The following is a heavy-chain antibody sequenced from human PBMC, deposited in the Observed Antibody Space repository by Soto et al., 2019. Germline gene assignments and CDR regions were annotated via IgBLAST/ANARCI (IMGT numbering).Heavy chain of an antibody. CDR1: GFTISGNA. CDR3: ARYLSCGSKWYYYMDV. Sequence: EVQLVDSGGGLVQPGGSLRLSCAASGFTISGNAMNWVRQAPGSGLEWVSYISSSSTNIHYADSVRGRFTISRDNAKNSLYLQMNSMRDEDTAVYRCARYLSCGSKWYYYMDVWGKGTTVTVSS. V-gene: IGHV3-48*02. CDR2: ISSSSTNI. J-gene: IGHJ6*03. D-gene: IGHD3-22*01.